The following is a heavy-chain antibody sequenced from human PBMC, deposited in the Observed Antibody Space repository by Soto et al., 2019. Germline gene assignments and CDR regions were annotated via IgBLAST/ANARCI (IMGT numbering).Heavy chain of an antibody. D-gene: IGHD2-15*01. CDR2: ISAYNGNT. Sequence: ASVKVSCKASGYTFTSYGISWVRQAPGQGLEWMGWISAYNGNTNYAQKLQGRVTMTTDTSTSTAYMELRGLRSDDTAVYYCARGWVEGYCSGGSCYDFDYWGQGTLVTVSS. V-gene: IGHV1-18*01. J-gene: IGHJ4*02. CDR3: ARGWVEGYCSGGSCYDFDY. CDR1: GYTFTSYG.